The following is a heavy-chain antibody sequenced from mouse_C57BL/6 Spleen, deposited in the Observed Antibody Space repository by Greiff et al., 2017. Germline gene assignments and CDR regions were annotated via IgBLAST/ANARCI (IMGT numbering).Heavy chain of an antibody. J-gene: IGHJ4*01. CDR1: GYTFTSYW. V-gene: IGHV1-69*01. CDR2: IDPSDSYT. Sequence: VQLQQPGAELVMPGASVKLSCKASGYTFTSYWMHWVKQRPGQGLEWIGEIDPSDSYTNYNQKFKGKSTLTVDKSSSTAYMQLSSLTSEDSAVYYGARKGLTGTDAMDYWGQGTSVTVSS. D-gene: IGHD4-1*01. CDR3: ARKGLTGTDAMDY.